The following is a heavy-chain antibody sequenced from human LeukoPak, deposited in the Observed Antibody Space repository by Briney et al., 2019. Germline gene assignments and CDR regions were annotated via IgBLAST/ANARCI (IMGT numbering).Heavy chain of an antibody. Sequence: SVKVSCKASGYTFTSYYMHWVRQAPGQGLEWMGGIIPIFGTANYAQKFQGRVTITADKSTSTAYMELSSLRSEDTAVYYCARDFVCSGGSCYPNWFDPWGQGTLVTVSS. CDR3: ARDFVCSGGSCYPNWFDP. CDR1: GYTFTSYY. J-gene: IGHJ5*02. D-gene: IGHD2-15*01. CDR2: IIPIFGTA. V-gene: IGHV1-69*06.